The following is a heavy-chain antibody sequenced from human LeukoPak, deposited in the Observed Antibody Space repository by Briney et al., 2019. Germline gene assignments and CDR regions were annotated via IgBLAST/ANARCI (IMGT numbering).Heavy chain of an antibody. D-gene: IGHD1-26*01. V-gene: IGHV3-30-3*01. Sequence: GRSLRLSYAASGFTFSSYAMHWVRQAPGKGLEWVAVISYDGSNKYYADSVKGRFTISRDNSKNTLYLQMNSLRAEDTAVYYCARGRGVREPAAFDIWGQGTMVTVSS. CDR2: ISYDGSNK. CDR1: GFTFSSYA. CDR3: ARGRGVREPAAFDI. J-gene: IGHJ3*02.